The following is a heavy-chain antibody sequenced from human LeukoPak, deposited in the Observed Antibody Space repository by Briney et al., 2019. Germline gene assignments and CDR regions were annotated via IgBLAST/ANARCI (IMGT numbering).Heavy chain of an antibody. D-gene: IGHD6-19*01. CDR2: IYAGGST. CDR3: ARGCWQWLVQAVGDY. J-gene: IGHJ4*02. V-gene: IGHV3-66*01. CDR1: GFTVSSNY. Sequence: QSGGSLRLSCAASGFTVSSNYMSWVRQAPGEGLEWVSVIYAGGSTYYADSVRGRFTISRDNSKNTLYLQMNSLRAEDTAVYYCARGCWQWLVQAVGDYWGQGTLVTVSS.